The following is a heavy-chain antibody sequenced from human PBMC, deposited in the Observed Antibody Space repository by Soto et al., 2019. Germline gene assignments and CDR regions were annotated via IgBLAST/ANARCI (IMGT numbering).Heavy chain of an antibody. Sequence: QVQLVQSGGEVKKPGASVKVSCKASGYTFNNYGISWVRQAPGQGLEWLGWISTYNTNTNSAPRLPGRLTRTTDTATSTAYRELRSLTSDDTAVYFWARDERDSCSGGECVYFNAWGQGTLVTVSS. J-gene: IGHJ4*02. D-gene: IGHD2-15*01. V-gene: IGHV1-18*04. CDR3: ARDERDSCSGGECVYFNA. CDR2: ISTYNTNT. CDR1: GYTFNNYG.